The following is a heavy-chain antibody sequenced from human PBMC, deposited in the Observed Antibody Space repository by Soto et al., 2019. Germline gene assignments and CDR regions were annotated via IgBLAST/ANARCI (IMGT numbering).Heavy chain of an antibody. CDR1: GFSLTTSGVG. CDR2: IYWDDDK. J-gene: IGHJ4*02. Sequence: QITLKESGPTLAKPTQTLTLTCTLTGFSLTTSGVGVGWIRQTPGRPLEWLALIYWDDDKWYNPSLPITLTITKDTSKNPVVLTMTDMGPVDTATYYCARDTTMDPYYFDYCGPGTLVTVSS. V-gene: IGHV2-5*02. D-gene: IGHD5-18*01. CDR3: ARDTTMDPYYFDY.